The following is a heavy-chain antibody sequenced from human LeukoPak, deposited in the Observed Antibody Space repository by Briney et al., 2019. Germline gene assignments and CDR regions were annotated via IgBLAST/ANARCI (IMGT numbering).Heavy chain of an antibody. J-gene: IGHJ4*02. Sequence: PGGSLRLSCTASGFTFNNYAMYWVRQAPRKGLEWGAGIFGSGGSAHYADSVKGRFTISRYNSKNTVYLQMDSLRGEDTAVYYCTKTTTGYSSGQYPGWPADHWGQGALGTVSS. D-gene: IGHD3-22*01. CDR1: GFTFNNYA. CDR2: IFGSGGSA. V-gene: IGHV3-23*01. CDR3: TKTTTGYSSGQYPGWPADH.